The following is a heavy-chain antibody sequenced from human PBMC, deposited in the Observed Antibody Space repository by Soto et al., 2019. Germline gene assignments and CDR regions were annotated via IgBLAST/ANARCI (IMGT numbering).Heavy chain of an antibody. V-gene: IGHV3-11*01. CDR3: ARHLGRIEAARFDY. CDR2: ISFNNNTI. D-gene: IGHD2-15*01. J-gene: IGHJ4*02. CDR1: GFTFSDYY. Sequence: QVQLVESGGALVKPGGSLRLSCVASGFTFSDYYISWLRQAPGKGPECLSYISFNNNTIYYDDSVRGRFTISRDNAKNSVFLQMNRLRVEDKAVYYCARHLGRIEAARFDYWGQGTLVTVSS.